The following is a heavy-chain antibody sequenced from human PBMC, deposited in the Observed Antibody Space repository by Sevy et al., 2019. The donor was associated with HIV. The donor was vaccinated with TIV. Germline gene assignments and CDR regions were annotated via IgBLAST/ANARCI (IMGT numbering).Heavy chain of an antibody. D-gene: IGHD1-26*01. Sequence: SETLSLTCSVSGGSISGNFWTWIRQPPGKGLEWIGYIYYSGSTNSNPSHKSRVSISLDTSKNQFSLRLNSVTAADTAVYYCASGSGSYYDAFHIWGQGTMVTVSS. CDR3: ASGSGSYYDAFHI. V-gene: IGHV4-59*01. CDR1: GGSISGNF. J-gene: IGHJ3*02. CDR2: IYYSGST.